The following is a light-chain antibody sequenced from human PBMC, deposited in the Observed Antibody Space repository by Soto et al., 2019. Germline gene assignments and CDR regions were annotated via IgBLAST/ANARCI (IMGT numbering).Light chain of an antibody. CDR3: QQYGSSPPYS. V-gene: IGKV3-20*01. J-gene: IGKJ2*03. CDR2: GAS. CDR1: QSVSSSY. Sequence: EIVLTQSPGTLSLSPGERATVSCRASQSVSSSYLARYQQKPGQTPRLLIYGASSRATGIPDRFSGSGSATDFALTISRLEPEDFAVYYCQQYGSSPPYSFGQGTKLEIK.